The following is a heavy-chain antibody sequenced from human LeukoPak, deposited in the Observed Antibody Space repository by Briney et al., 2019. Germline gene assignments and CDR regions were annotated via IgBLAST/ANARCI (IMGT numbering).Heavy chain of an antibody. V-gene: IGHV4-31*03. D-gene: IGHD3-22*01. Sequence: PSETLPLTCTVSGGSISSGGYYWSWIRQHPGKGLEWIGYIYYSGSTYYNPSLKSRVTISVDTSKNQFSLKLSSVTAADTAVYYCARAHYYDSSFTRSYFDYWGQGTLVTVSS. CDR2: IYYSGST. CDR1: GGSISSGGYY. CDR3: ARAHYYDSSFTRSYFDY. J-gene: IGHJ4*02.